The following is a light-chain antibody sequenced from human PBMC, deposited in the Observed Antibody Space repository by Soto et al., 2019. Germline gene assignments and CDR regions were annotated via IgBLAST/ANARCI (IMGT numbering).Light chain of an antibody. CDR1: SSDVGAYNY. Sequence: QSALTQPASVSGSPGQSITISCTGTSSDVGAYNYVSWYQQHPGQAPKLMIFEVSNRPSGVSNRFSGSKSGNTASLTISGLQAEDEADYYCGSYSGRYTYVFGTGTKVTVL. CDR3: GSYSGRYTYV. CDR2: EVS. J-gene: IGLJ1*01. V-gene: IGLV2-14*01.